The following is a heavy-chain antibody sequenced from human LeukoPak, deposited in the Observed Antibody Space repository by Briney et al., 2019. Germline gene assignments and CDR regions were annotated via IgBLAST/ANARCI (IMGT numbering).Heavy chain of an antibody. CDR3: ARTAARRFDY. CDR1: GFTFSNYG. D-gene: IGHD6-6*01. J-gene: IGHJ4*02. Sequence: GGSLRLSCVASGFTFSNYGMHWVRQAPGKGLEWVTTISYDGNDEYYADSVKGRFTISRDNSKNTLYLEMSSLRIEDTAVYYCARTAARRFDYWGQGTLVTVSS. CDR2: ISYDGNDE. V-gene: IGHV3-30*03.